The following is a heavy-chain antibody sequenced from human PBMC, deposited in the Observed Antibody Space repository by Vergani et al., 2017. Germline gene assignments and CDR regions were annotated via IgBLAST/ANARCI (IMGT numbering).Heavy chain of an antibody. J-gene: IGHJ4*02. CDR3: ARAYYDILTGYDY. D-gene: IGHD3-9*01. CDR1: GGSISSYY. V-gene: IGHV4-59*01. CDR2: IYYSGST. Sequence: QVQLQESGPGLVKPSETLSLICTVSGGSISSYYWSWIRQPPGKGLEWIGYIYYSGSTNYNPSLKSRVTISVDTSKNQFSLKLSSVTAADTAVYYCARAYYDILTGYDYWGQGTLVTVSS.